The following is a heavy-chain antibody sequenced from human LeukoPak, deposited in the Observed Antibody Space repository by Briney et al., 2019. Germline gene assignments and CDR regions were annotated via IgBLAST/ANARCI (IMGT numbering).Heavy chain of an antibody. CDR3: ARRSSGYYQPFDY. CDR1: GYTFTGYY. J-gene: IGHJ4*02. D-gene: IGHD3-22*01. V-gene: IGHV1-2*02. Sequence: ASVKVSCKASGYTFTGYYMHWVRQAPGQGLEWMGWINLNSGGTNYAQKFQGRVTMTRDTSINTAYMELSRLRSEDTAVYYCARRSSGYYQPFDYWGQGTLVIVSS. CDR2: INLNSGGT.